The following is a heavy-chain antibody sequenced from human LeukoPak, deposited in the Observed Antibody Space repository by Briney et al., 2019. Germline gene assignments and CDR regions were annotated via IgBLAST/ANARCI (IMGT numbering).Heavy chain of an antibody. CDR1: GFTFSSYS. Sequence: GGSLRLSCAASGFTFSSYSMHWVRQAPGKGLEWVSSISSSSNYIHYADSVKGRFTISRDNAKNSLYLQMNSLRAEDTAVYYCARVSADRIALDYWGQGTLVTVSS. CDR2: ISSSSNYI. CDR3: ARVSADRIALDY. D-gene: IGHD2-15*01. V-gene: IGHV3-21*04. J-gene: IGHJ4*02.